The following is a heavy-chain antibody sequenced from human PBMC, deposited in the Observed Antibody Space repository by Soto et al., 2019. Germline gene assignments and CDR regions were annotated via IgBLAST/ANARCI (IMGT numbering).Heavy chain of an antibody. D-gene: IGHD4-17*01. CDR3: ARWAGQVRDYGGPFDY. J-gene: IGHJ4*02. V-gene: IGHV1-18*04. CDR2: ISTYNTNT. CDR1: GERFTTYG. Sequence: ASVKVSCKASGERFTTYGISWVRQAPGQGLEWMGWISTYNTNTNYAPKFQGRLLLTTDTSTTTAHMELRSLRPDDTAVYYCARWAGQVRDYGGPFDYWGQGTLVTVSS.